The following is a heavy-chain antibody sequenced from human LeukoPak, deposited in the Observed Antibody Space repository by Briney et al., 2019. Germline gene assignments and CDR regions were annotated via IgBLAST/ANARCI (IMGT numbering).Heavy chain of an antibody. CDR1: GGSLSGYY. V-gene: IGHV4-59*01. D-gene: IGHD3-9*01. Sequence: PSETLSLTCAVYGGSLSGYYWSWIRQPPGKGLEWIGYIYYSGSTNYNPSLKSRVTISVDTSKNQFSLKLSSVTTADTAVYYCARAPIYDILRFDYWGQGTLVTVSS. J-gene: IGHJ4*02. CDR3: ARAPIYDILRFDY. CDR2: IYYSGST.